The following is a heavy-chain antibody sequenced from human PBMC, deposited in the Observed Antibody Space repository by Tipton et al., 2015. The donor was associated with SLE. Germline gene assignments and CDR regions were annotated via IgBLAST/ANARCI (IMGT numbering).Heavy chain of an antibody. CDR2: IYYSVAT. CDR1: GGSISSSGHY. CDR3: ASGPLRDHYHNVYFDY. Sequence: TLSLTCTVSGGSISSSGHYWGWIRQPPGKGLEWIGSIYYSVATHYNPSLTSRVTISADTSKNQLSLQLTSVTAADTAVYYCASGPLRDHYHNVYFDYWGQGTFVTVSS. V-gene: IGHV4-39*01. J-gene: IGHJ4*02. D-gene: IGHD3-16*01.